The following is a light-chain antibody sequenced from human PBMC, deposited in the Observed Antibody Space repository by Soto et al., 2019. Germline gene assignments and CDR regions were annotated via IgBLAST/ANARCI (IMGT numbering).Light chain of an antibody. V-gene: IGKV3-20*01. CDR3: QQYGRSPLMHT. J-gene: IGKJ2*01. CDR1: QSITSNF. CDR2: GAS. Sequence: EIVLTQSPGTLSLSPGERATLSCRASQSITSNFLAWYKQKPGQAPRLLIYGASTRAAGVPDRFSGSGSGTDFTLTITRLEPDDFAVYYCQQYGRSPLMHTFRQGTELGV.